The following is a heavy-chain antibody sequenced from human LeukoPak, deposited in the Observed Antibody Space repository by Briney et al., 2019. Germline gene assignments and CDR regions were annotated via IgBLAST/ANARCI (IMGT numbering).Heavy chain of an antibody. D-gene: IGHD2-15*01. CDR2: HYYTGSP. CDR1: GGSISSSSYY. V-gene: IGHV4-39*01. J-gene: IGHJ4*02. CDR3: ARATATGSWGLFDY. Sequence: PSETLSLTCTVSGGSISSSSYYGGWVRQPPGKGLEWIGSHYYTGSPYYNPSLKSRLTISVDTSKNQFSLKVSSVTAADTAVYYCARATATGSWGLFDYWGQGTLVTVSS.